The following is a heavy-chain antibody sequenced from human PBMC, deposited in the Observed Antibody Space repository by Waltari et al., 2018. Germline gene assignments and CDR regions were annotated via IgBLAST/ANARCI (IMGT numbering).Heavy chain of an antibody. CDR3: ARGEGGANEY. J-gene: IGHJ4*01. CDR2: ISSGASTI. CDR1: GFTFRNYE. Sequence: EVQLVESGGGLVQPGGSLRLLCSASGFTFRNYEMNWVRQARGKGLEWVSYISSGASTIFYADSVKGRFTISRDNAKNSVYLEMNSLRADDTAIYYCARGEGGANEYWGQGTLVTVSS. V-gene: IGHV3-48*03. D-gene: IGHD1-26*01.